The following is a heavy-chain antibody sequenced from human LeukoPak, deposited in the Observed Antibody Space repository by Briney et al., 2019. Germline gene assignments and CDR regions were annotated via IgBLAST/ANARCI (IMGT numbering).Heavy chain of an antibody. CDR1: GFTFSSYS. CDR3: ARVRDSSGYPAASSY. CDR2: ISSSSSYI. D-gene: IGHD3-22*01. J-gene: IGHJ4*02. V-gene: IGHV3-21*01. Sequence: GGSLRLSCAASGFTFSSYSMNWVRQAPGKGLEWVSSISSSSSYIYYADSVKGRFTISRDNAKNSLYLQMNGLRAEDTAVYYCARVRDSSGYPAASSYWGQGTLVTVSS.